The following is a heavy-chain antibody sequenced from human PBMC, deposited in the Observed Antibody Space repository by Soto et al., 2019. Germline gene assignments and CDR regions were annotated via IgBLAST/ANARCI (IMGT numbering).Heavy chain of an antibody. CDR3: ARGDWFHP. CDR2: IYYTGTT. Sequence: PSEILSLTCTVSGGSLSRGDYYWNWIRQPPGKGLEWIGYIYYTGTTKYNPSLKSRATLSVDTAKNRFSLNLTSLTAADTAVYYCARGDWFHPWGQGTLVTVSS. V-gene: IGHV4-30-4*01. CDR1: GGSLSRGDYY. J-gene: IGHJ5*02.